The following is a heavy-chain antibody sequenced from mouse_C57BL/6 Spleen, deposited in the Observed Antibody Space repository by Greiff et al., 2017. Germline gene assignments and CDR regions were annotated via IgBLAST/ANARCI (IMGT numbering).Heavy chain of an antibody. D-gene: IGHD1-3*01. CDR2: IYPRSGNT. CDR1: GYTFTSYG. Sequence: VKLQESGAELARPGASVKLSCKASGYTFTSYGISWVKQRTGQGLEWIGEIYPRSGNTYYNEKFKGKATLTADKSSSTAYMELRSLTSEDSAVYFCARSTSGQGYFDYWGQGTTLTVSS. V-gene: IGHV1-81*01. J-gene: IGHJ2*01. CDR3: ARSTSGQGYFDY.